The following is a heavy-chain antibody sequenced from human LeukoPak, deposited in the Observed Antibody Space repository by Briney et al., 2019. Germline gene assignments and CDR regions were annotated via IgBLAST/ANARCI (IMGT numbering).Heavy chain of an antibody. V-gene: IGHV4-59*08. D-gene: IGHD3-22*01. CDR3: ARYFAGGGYYDF. CDR2: IYYSGST. J-gene: IGHJ4*02. Sequence: SETLSLTCTAPAGAISSYYWSWIRQPPGKGLESIGYIYYSGSTNYYPSLKSRVTISVDTSENQFSLKLTSVTAADTAVYYCARYFAGGGYYDFWGQGTLVTVSS. CDR1: AGAISSYY.